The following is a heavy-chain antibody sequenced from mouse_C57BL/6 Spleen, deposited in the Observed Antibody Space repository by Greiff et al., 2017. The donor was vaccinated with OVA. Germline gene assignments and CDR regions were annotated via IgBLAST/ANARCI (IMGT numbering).Heavy chain of an antibody. V-gene: IGHV2-6-1*01. J-gene: IGHJ1*03. CDR3: ARHYSNYANWYFDV. D-gene: IGHD2-5*01. CDR2: IWSDGST. CDR1: GFSLTSYG. Sequence: QVQLQQSGPGLVAPSQSLSITCPVSGFSLTSYGVHWVRQPPGKGLEWLVVIWSDGSTTYNSALKSKLSISKDNSKSQVFLKMNSLQTDDTAMYDCARHYSNYANWYFDVWGTGTTVTVSS.